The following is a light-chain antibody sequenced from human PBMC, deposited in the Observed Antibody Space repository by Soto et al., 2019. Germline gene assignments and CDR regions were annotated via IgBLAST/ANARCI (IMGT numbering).Light chain of an antibody. Sequence: ELVLTQSPATLSLSPGERATLSCRASQSVGTYLAWYQHKPGQAPRLLIHDASSRAAGIPARFSGSGSGTEYTLTITGLQPEDFAIYYCRQRSHWPPITFGPGTRVDIK. CDR1: QSVGTY. J-gene: IGKJ3*01. CDR3: RQRSHWPPIT. CDR2: DAS. V-gene: IGKV3-11*01.